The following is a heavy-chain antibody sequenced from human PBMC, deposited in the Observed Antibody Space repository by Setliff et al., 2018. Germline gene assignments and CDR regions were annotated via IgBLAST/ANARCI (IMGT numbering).Heavy chain of an antibody. Sequence: ETLSLTCTVSGASLSSGTYYWGWIRQPPGKGLEWIGRIYYRGDTYYNASLKGRLTVSVDTAQNQFSLRLTSVTAADTAVYYCARTGTYSYFDYWGQGALVTVSS. J-gene: IGHJ4*02. D-gene: IGHD1-1*01. CDR2: IYYRGDT. CDR3: ARTGTYSYFDY. V-gene: IGHV4-39*01. CDR1: GASLSSGTYY.